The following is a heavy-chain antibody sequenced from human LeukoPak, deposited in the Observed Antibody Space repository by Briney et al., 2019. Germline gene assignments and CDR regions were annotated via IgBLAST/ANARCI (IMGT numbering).Heavy chain of an antibody. V-gene: IGHV1-18*01. CDR3: AGEDSSGYSDNGFDH. J-gene: IGHJ5*02. CDR1: GYSFTGFG. CDR2: MSAYNGNT. D-gene: IGHD3-22*01. Sequence: ASVRVSCKPPGYSFTGFGTRWVREGLGQGVEWRGWMSAYNGNTNNAQTIQGRVTMTPDTSTSTAYMELMSLRSDDTAVYYWAGEDSSGYSDNGFDHWGQGTLVTVSS.